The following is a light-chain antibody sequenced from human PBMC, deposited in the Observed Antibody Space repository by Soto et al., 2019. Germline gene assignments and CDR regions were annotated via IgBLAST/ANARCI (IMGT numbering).Light chain of an antibody. CDR3: IAYTGSSTSYV. J-gene: IGLJ1*01. V-gene: IGLV2-14*01. CDR2: EVS. Sequence: QSVLTQPASVSGSPGQSITISCSGTSSDVGSYDHVAWYQQFPGKTPKLTIYEVSNRPSGVSSRFSGSKSGNTASLTISGLPAEDEADYYCIAYTGSSTSYVFGTGTKLTVL. CDR1: SSDVGSYDH.